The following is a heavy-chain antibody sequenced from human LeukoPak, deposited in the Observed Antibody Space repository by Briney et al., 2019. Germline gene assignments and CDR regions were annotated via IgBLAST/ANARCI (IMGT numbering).Heavy chain of an antibody. J-gene: IGHJ4*02. Sequence: VASVKVSCKASGGTFSSYAISWVRQAPGQGLEWMGRIIPILGIANYAQKFQGRVTITADKSTSTAYMELSSLRSEDTAVYYCARDRGPWGLDYWGQGTLVTVSS. CDR3: ARDRGPWGLDY. CDR2: IIPILGIA. D-gene: IGHD3-10*01. V-gene: IGHV1-69*04. CDR1: GGTFSSYA.